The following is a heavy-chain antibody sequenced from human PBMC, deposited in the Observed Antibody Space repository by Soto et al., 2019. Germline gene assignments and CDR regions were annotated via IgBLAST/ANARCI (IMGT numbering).Heavy chain of an antibody. D-gene: IGHD6-19*01. J-gene: IGHJ4*02. CDR2: ISHSGSR. Sequence: QVQLQQWGAGLLKASETLSLTCVVSGGSFSGYFWTWIRQSPGRGLEWIGEISHSGSRNYNPVFQSRVLLSVDSSKNHVSLKLSSVTAADSATYFCARGLAYDRPITVAEPFDSWGQGTLVTVSS. CDR3: ARGLAYDRPITVAEPFDS. CDR1: GGSFSGYF. V-gene: IGHV4-34*02.